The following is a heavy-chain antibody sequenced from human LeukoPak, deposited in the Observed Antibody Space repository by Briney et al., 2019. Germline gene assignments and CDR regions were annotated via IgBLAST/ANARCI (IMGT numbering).Heavy chain of an antibody. CDR1: GGSISSYY. CDR3: ASYTTSRYCSSTSCYRAFDI. Sequence: SETLSLTCTVSGGSISSYYWSWLRQPPGKGLEWIGYIYYSGSTNYNPSLTSRVTISVDTSKNQFSLKLSSVTAADTAVYYCASYTTSRYCSSTSCYRAFDIWGQGTMVTVSS. CDR2: IYYSGST. V-gene: IGHV4-59*01. D-gene: IGHD2-2*01. J-gene: IGHJ3*02.